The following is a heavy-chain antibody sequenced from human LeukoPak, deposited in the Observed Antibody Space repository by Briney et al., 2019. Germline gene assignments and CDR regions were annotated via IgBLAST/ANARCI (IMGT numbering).Heavy chain of an antibody. J-gene: IGHJ4*02. CDR1: GFSFRSHG. CDR3: AKDRPNYYGSDGNYYKRDGDY. V-gene: IGHV3-23*01. Sequence: GGSLRLSCAASGFSFRSHGMSWVRQAPGKGLEWVSSITSSGESTYYADSGKGRFTISRDNSKNTLYLQMNSLRADDTAVYYCAKDRPNYYGSDGNYYKRDGDYWGQGTLVTVSS. D-gene: IGHD3-10*01. CDR2: ITSSGEST.